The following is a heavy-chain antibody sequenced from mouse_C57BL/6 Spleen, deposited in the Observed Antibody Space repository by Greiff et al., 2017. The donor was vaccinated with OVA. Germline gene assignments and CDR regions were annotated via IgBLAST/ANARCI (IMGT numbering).Heavy chain of an antibody. CDR1: GYTFTSYW. J-gene: IGHJ3*01. CDR2: IDPSDSYT. V-gene: IGHV1-69*01. CDR3: ARGYGSSYPAWFAY. Sequence: VQLQQPGAELVMPGASVKLSCKASGYTFTSYWMHWVKQRPGQGLEWIGEIDPSDSYTNYNQKFKGKSTLTVDKSSSTAYMQLSSLTSEDSAVYYCARGYGSSYPAWFAYWGQGTLVTVSA. D-gene: IGHD1-1*01.